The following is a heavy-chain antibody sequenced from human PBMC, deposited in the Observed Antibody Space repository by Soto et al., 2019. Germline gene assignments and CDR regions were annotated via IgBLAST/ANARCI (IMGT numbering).Heavy chain of an antibody. CDR1: GYTFTSYG. V-gene: IGHV1-18*01. D-gene: IGHD3-9*01. CDR2: ISAYNGNT. Sequence: QVPLVQSGAEVKKPGASVKVSCKASGYTFTSYGISWVRQAPGQGLEWMGWISAYNGNTNYAQKLQGRVTMTTDTSRSTADMELRSMKSDDTAVYCCARRDKEGDCFDYWGEGTLVTVSS. CDR3: ARRDKEGDCFDY. J-gene: IGHJ4*02.